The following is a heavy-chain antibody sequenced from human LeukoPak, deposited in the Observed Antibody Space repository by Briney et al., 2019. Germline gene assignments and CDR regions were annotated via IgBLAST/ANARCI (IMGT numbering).Heavy chain of an antibody. CDR1: GITFSSYA. V-gene: IGHV3-23*01. D-gene: IGHD3-3*02. CDR2: ISGGGYYI. CDR3: AKHRGTGLAFYDY. J-gene: IGHJ4*02. Sequence: PGGSLRLSCAASGITFSSYAMTWVRQTPGRGLEWVSAISGGGYYIYYGDSVRGRFTTSRDNSKNTLYLQMTNLRADDTGVYYCAKHRGTGLAFYDYWGQGTQVTVSS.